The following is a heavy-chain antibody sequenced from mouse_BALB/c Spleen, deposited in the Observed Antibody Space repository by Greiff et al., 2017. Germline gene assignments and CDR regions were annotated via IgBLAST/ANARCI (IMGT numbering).Heavy chain of an antibody. Sequence: VQLQQSGPELVKPGASVKISCKASGYSFTGYFMNLVMQSHGKSLEWIGRINPYKGDTFYNQKFKGKATLTVYKSSSTAHMELLGLAPEDSAVFYCARYCYDGAMDYWGQGTAVTVSS. D-gene: IGHD2-12*01. CDR2: INPYKGDT. V-gene: IGHV1-20*02. J-gene: IGHJ4*01. CDR3: ARYCYDGAMDY. CDR1: GYSFTGYF.